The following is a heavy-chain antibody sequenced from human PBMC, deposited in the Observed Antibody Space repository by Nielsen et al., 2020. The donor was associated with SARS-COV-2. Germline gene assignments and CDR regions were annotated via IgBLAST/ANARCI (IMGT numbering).Heavy chain of an antibody. V-gene: IGHV4-39*01. CDR3: ASLKTRYSSYMDV. Sequence: SETLSLTCAVYGGSFSGYYWGWIRQPPGKGLEWIGSIYYSGSTYYNPSLKSRVTISVDTSKNQFSLKLSSVTAADTAVYYCASLKTRYSSYMDVWGKGTTVTVSS. CDR2: IYYSGST. CDR1: GGSFSGYY. D-gene: IGHD6-13*01. J-gene: IGHJ6*03.